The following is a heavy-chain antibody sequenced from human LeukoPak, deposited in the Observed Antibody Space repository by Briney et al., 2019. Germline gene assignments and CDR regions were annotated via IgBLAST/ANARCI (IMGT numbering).Heavy chain of an antibody. CDR1: GFTFSAYW. CDR3: ARDLGDYVNY. J-gene: IGHJ4*02. Sequence: GGSLRLSCAASGFTFSAYWMNWVRQGPGKGLVWVARVDTDGSTVNYADSVKGRFTISRDNAKNSLYLQMNSLRAEDTAVYYCARDLGDYVNYWGQGTLVTVSS. V-gene: IGHV3-74*01. D-gene: IGHD4-17*01. CDR2: VDTDGSTV.